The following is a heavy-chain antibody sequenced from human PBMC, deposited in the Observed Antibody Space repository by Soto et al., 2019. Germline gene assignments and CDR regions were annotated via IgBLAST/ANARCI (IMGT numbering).Heavy chain of an antibody. CDR3: ARVQEGSSWYSYYYGMDV. V-gene: IGHV6-1*01. CDR2: TYYRSKWYN. CDR1: GDSVSSNSAA. Sequence: SQTLSLTCAISGDSVSSNSAAWNWIRQSPSRSLEWLGRTYYRSKWYNDYAVSVKSRMTINPDTSKNQFSLQLNSVTPEDTAVYYCARVQEGSSWYSYYYGMDVWGQGTTVTVSS. J-gene: IGHJ6*02. D-gene: IGHD6-13*01.